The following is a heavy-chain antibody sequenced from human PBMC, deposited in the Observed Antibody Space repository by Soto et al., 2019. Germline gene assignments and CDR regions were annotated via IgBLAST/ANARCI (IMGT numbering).Heavy chain of an antibody. CDR3: PPQRRHPDYYGMDV. CDR2: IIPIFGTA. D-gene: IGHD2-2*01. J-gene: IGHJ6*02. CDR1: GGTFSSYA. Sequence: QVQLVQSGAEVKKPGSSVKVSCTASGGTFSSYAISWVRQAPGQGREWMGGIIPIFGTANYAQKFQGRVTITADESTSTAYMELSSLRSEYTAVFYCPPQRRHPDYYGMDVWGQGTTVTVSS. V-gene: IGHV1-69*01.